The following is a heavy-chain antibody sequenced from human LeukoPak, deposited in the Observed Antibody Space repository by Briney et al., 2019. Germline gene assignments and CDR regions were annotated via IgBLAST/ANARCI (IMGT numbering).Heavy chain of an antibody. Sequence: GGSLRLSCTASGFTFGDYLMSWFRQAPGKGLEWIGFIRRKLDGGTAEYAASVKGRFTISRDDSTSIAYLQMNSLKTEDTAVYYCSRSSGWLSAYWGQGTLVTVSS. J-gene: IGHJ4*02. CDR2: IRRKLDGGTA. CDR3: SRSSGWLSAY. V-gene: IGHV3-49*03. CDR1: GFTFGDYL. D-gene: IGHD6-19*01.